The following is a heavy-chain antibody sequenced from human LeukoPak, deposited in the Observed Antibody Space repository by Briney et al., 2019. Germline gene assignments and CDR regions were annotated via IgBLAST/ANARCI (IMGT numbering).Heavy chain of an antibody. CDR3: VKGAPPGGS. CDR2: ISSNGGST. CDR1: GFTFSTYW. D-gene: IGHD4-23*01. J-gene: IGHJ4*02. V-gene: IGHV3-64D*09. Sequence: GGSLRLSCAASGFTFSTYWMHWVRQAPGKGLEYVSAISSNGGSTYYADSVKGRFTISRDNSKDTLYLQMTSLKPEDTAVYYCVKGAPPGGSWGQGTLVTVSS.